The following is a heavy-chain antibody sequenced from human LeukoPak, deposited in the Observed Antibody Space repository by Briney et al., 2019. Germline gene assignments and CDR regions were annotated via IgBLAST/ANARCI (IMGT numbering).Heavy chain of an antibody. CDR2: IYTSGST. CDR3: ARDERLGREYSSPYYYYYYMDV. Sequence: SETLSLTCTVSGGSISSGSYYWSWIRQPAGKGLEWIGRIYTSGSTNYNPSLKSRVTTSVDTSKNQFSLKLSSVTAADTAVYYCARDERLGREYSSPYYYYYYMDVWGKGTTVTVSS. CDR1: GGSISSGSYY. J-gene: IGHJ6*03. V-gene: IGHV4-61*02. D-gene: IGHD6-6*01.